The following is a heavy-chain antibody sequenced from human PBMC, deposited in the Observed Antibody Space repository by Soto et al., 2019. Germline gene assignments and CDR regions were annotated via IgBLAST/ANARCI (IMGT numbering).Heavy chain of an antibody. CDR1: GFTFSNAW. D-gene: IGHD6-19*01. CDR3: IAVAGGYYYYGMDV. Sequence: GGSLRLSCAASGFTFSNAWMNWVRQAPGKGLEWVGRIKSKADGGTTDFAAPVKGRFTISRDDSINTLFLQMNSLKTGDAGVYYCIAVAGGYYYYGMDVWGQGTTVTVSS. V-gene: IGHV3-15*07. CDR2: IKSKADGGTT. J-gene: IGHJ6*02.